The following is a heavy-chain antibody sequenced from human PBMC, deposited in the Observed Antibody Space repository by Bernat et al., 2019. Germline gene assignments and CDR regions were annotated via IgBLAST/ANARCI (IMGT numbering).Heavy chain of an antibody. V-gene: IGHV3-33*01. CDR1: GFTFMNYG. J-gene: IGHJ4*02. CDR2: IWYDGSNK. CDR3: ARDFRGRVDTFRY. Sequence: QVQLVESGGGVVQPGRSLRLSCAASGFTFMNYGMHWVRQAPGKGLEWVAVIWYDGSNKYYADSVKDRFTISRDNSKNTLYLQMNSLRAEDTAVYYCARDFRGRVDTFRYWGQGTLVTVSS. D-gene: IGHD5-18*01.